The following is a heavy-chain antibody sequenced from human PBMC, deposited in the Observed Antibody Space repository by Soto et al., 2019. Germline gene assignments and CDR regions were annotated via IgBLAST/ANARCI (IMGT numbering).Heavy chain of an antibody. CDR1: GYRFTSYW. CDR2: IYPGDSDT. D-gene: IGHD3-22*01. J-gene: IGHJ3*02. CDR3: TRPPYYYDSSGYKRDDAFDI. V-gene: IGHV5-51*01. Sequence: PGESLKISFKGSGYRFTSYWIGWVRQMPGKGLELMGIIYPGDSDTRYSPSFQGHVTISADKSISTAYLQWSSLKGADTAMYYCTRPPYYYDSSGYKRDDAFDISGQGTMVTVSS.